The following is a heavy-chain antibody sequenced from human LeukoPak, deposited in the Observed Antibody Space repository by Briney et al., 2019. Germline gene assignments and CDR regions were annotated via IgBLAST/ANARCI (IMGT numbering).Heavy chain of an antibody. V-gene: IGHV1-69*06. CDR3: ARATGYSSSKNYYYYCYIDV. Sequence: GASVKVSCKASGGIISSSAISWVRQAPGQGLEWMGGIIPIFGTANYAQKFQGRVTITADKSTSTAYMELSSLRSEDTAVYYCARATGYSSSKNYYYYCYIDVWGKGTSVTVSS. J-gene: IGHJ6*03. CDR2: IIPIFGTA. CDR1: GGIISSSA. D-gene: IGHD6-13*01.